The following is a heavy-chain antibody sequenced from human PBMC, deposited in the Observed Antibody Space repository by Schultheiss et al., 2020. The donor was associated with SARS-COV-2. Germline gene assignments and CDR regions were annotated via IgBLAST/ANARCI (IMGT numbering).Heavy chain of an antibody. CDR2: INSDGSST. V-gene: IGHV3-74*01. Sequence: GGSLRLSCAASGFTFSSYWMHWVRQAPGKGLVWVSRINSDGSSTSYADSVKGRFTISRDNSKNTLYLQMNSLRAEDTAVYYCARGMGSGSYSRYTYRNHWASGFDYWGQGTLVTVSS. D-gene: IGHD3-10*01. CDR3: ARGMGSGSYSRYTYRNHWASGFDY. J-gene: IGHJ4*02. CDR1: GFTFSSYW.